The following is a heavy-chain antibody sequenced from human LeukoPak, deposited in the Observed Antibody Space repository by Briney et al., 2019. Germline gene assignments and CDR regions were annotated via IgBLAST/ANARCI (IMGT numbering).Heavy chain of an antibody. CDR3: AKDTSRYCSGGSCFYRPDY. J-gene: IGHJ4*02. Sequence: LPGGSLRLSCAASGFTFSSYGMSWVRQAPGKGLEWVSAISGSGGSTYYADSVKGRFTISRDNSKNTLYLQMNSLRAEDTAVYYCAKDTSRYCSGGSCFYRPDYWGQGTLVTVSS. D-gene: IGHD2-15*01. CDR2: ISGSGGST. V-gene: IGHV3-23*01. CDR1: GFTFSSYG.